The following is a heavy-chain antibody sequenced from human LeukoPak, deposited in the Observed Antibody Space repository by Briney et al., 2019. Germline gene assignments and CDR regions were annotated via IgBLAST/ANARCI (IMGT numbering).Heavy chain of an antibody. CDR2: ISHDGINT. D-gene: IGHD3-16*01. CDR3: AKDDNYIRFLS. CDR1: RFSFSNYA. V-gene: IGHV3-30*18. Sequence: GGSLRLSCAASRFSFSNYAMHWVRQDSGRGLEWLAVISHDGINTYYADSVKGRFTISRDNSKNTLYLQMNSLRAEDTAVYYCAKDDNYIRFLSWGQGTLVTVSS. J-gene: IGHJ5*02.